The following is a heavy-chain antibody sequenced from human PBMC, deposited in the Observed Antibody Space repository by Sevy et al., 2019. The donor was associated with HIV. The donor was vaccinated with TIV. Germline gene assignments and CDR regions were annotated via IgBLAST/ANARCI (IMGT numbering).Heavy chain of an antibody. CDR3: GRLYYYYYGMDV. V-gene: IGHV4-34*01. CDR2: INHSGST. CDR1: GGSFSGYY. Sequence: SETLSLTCAVYGGSFSGYYWSWIRQPPGKGLEWIGEINHSGSTNYNPSLKSRVTISVDTSKNQFSLKLSSVTAADTAVYYCGRLYYYYYGMDVWGQGTTVTVSS. J-gene: IGHJ6*02.